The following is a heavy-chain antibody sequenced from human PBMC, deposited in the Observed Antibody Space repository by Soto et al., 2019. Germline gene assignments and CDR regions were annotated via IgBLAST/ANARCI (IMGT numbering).Heavy chain of an antibody. CDR1: GFTFSHYG. Sequence: GGSLRLSCAASGFTFSHYGMTWVRQAPGKGLEWVSGISDRAVTYYVDSVKGRFTISRDNSRNTLYLQMNGLRVEDTAVYYCTKSRLLDYYAYELWGQGTMVT. V-gene: IGHV3-23*01. CDR3: TKSRLLDYYAYEL. CDR2: ISDRAVT. D-gene: IGHD3-3*01. J-gene: IGHJ3*01.